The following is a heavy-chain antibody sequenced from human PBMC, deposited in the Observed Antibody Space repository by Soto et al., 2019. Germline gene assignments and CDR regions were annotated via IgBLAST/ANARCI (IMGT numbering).Heavy chain of an antibody. V-gene: IGHV4-61*01. CDR3: ARAYYDILTGPSGIFDY. J-gene: IGHJ4*02. Sequence: SETLSLTCTVSGGSVSSGSYYWSWIRQPPGKGLEWIGYIYYSGSTNYNPSLKSRVTISVDTSKNQFSLKLSSVTAADTAVYYCARAYYDILTGPSGIFDYWGQGTLVTVSS. D-gene: IGHD3-9*01. CDR2: IYYSGST. CDR1: GGSVSSGSYY.